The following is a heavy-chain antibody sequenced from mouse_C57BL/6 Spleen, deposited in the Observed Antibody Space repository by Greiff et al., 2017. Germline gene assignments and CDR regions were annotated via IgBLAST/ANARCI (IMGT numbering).Heavy chain of an antibody. D-gene: IGHD4-1*01. CDR2: IYPGDGDT. J-gene: IGHJ2*01. CDR3: ARELLGRFDY. V-gene: IGHV1-80*01. CDR1: GYAFSSYW. Sequence: VQLVESGAELVKPGASVKISCKASGYAFSSYWMNWVKQRPGKGLERIGQIYPGDGDTNYNGKFKGKATLTADKSSSTAYMQLSSLTSEDSVVYFCARELLGRFDYWGQGTTLTVSS.